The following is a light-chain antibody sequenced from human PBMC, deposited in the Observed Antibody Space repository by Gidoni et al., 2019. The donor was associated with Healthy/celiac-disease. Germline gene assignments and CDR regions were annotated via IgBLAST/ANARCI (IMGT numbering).Light chain of an antibody. CDR3: QQSTRELT. J-gene: IGKJ4*01. CDR1: QSVSSSY. V-gene: IGKV3-20*01. CDR2: GAS. Sequence: EIVLTQSPGTLSLSPGERATLSCRASQSVSSSYLAWYQQKPGQAPRLLIYGASSRATGIPDRFSGSGSGTDFTLTISRLEPEDFAVYYCQQSTRELTFXGXTKVEIK.